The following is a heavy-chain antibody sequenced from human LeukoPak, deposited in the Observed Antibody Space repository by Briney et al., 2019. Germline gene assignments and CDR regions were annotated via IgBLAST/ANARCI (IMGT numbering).Heavy chain of an antibody. V-gene: IGHV4-31*03. CDR3: AREGYDILTGYDASDAFDI. CDR1: GGSISSGGYY. J-gene: IGHJ3*02. Sequence: SQTLSLTCTVSGGSISSGGYYWSWIRQHPGKGLGWIGYIYYSGSTYYNPSLKSRVTISVDTSKNQISLKLSSVTAADTAVYYWAREGYDILTGYDASDAFDIWGQGTMVTVSS. CDR2: IYYSGST. D-gene: IGHD3-9*01.